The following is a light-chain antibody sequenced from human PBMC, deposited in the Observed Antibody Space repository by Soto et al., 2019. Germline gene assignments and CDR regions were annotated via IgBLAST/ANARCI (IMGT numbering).Light chain of an antibody. CDR1: QSISSY. Sequence: DIQMTQSPSSLSASVGDRVTITCRASQSISSYLIWYQQKPGKAPQLLIYAASSLQSGVPSRFSGSGSGTDFTLTISSLQPEDCATYYCQQSYTTPSWTFGQGTKVETK. CDR3: QQSYTTPSWT. V-gene: IGKV1-39*01. CDR2: AAS. J-gene: IGKJ1*01.